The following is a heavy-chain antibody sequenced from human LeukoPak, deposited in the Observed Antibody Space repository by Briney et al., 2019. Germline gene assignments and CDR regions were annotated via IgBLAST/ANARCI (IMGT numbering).Heavy chain of an antibody. CDR3: ATLSGKTSEVDY. CDR2: IYTSGSA. CDR1: GGSISSGSYY. V-gene: IGHV4-61*02. J-gene: IGHJ4*02. D-gene: IGHD3-10*01. Sequence: SETLSLTCTVSGGSISSGSYYWSWIRQPAGTGLEWIGRIYTSGSANYNPSLKSRVTISVDTSKNQFSLKLSSVTAADTAVYYCATLSGKTSEVDYWGQGTLVTVSS.